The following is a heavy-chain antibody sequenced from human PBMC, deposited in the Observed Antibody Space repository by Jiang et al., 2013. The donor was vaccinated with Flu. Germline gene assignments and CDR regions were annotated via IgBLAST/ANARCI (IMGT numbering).Heavy chain of an antibody. CDR2: IYTSGST. CDR1: GGSISSGSYY. D-gene: IGHD3-3*01. J-gene: IGHJ5*02. CDR3: ARDNYDFWSGYPNWFDP. V-gene: IGHV4-61*02. Sequence: LVKPSQTLSLTCTVSGGSISSGSYYWSWIRQPAGKGLEWIGRIYTSGSTNYNPSLKSRVTISVDTSKNQFSLKLSSVTAADTAVYYCARDNYDFWSGYPNWFDPWGQGTLVTVSS.